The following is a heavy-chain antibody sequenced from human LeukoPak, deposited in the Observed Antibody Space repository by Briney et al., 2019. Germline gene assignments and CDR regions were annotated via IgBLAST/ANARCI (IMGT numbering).Heavy chain of an antibody. J-gene: IGHJ4*02. V-gene: IGHV4-61*01. Sequence: PSETLSLTCTVSGGSVSSGSYYWSWIRQPPGKGLEWIGYIYYSGSTSYNPSLKSRVTISVDTSKNQFSLKLSSVTAADMAVYYCARGRRGYSGYTIDYWGRGTLVTVSS. CDR3: ARGRRGYSGYTIDY. CDR1: GGSVSSGSYY. CDR2: IYYSGST. D-gene: IGHD5-12*01.